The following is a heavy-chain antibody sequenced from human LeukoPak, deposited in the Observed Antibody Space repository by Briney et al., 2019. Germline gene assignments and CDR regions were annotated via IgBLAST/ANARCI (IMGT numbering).Heavy chain of an antibody. V-gene: IGHV3-23*01. J-gene: IGHJ4*02. Sequence: GGSLRLCCAASGFTFSSHALSWVRQAPGKGLEWVSSLSGSGYNTYYADSVKGRFTISRDNSKNTVYLQMNSLRAEGTAVYYCAKDPYGTRYFDYWGQGTLVTVSS. CDR1: GFTFSSHA. CDR3: AKDPYGTRYFDY. CDR2: LSGSGYNT. D-gene: IGHD2-2*01.